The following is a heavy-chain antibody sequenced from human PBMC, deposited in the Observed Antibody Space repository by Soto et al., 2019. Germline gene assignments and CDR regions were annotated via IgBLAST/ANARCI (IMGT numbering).Heavy chain of an antibody. J-gene: IGHJ4*02. CDR2: SYYSGST. CDR3: ARHETLHGDYDY. Sequence: ETRSLTCTVSGGSISSYYWSWIRQPPGKGLGWIGYSYYSGSTNYNPSLKSRVTISVDTSKNQFSLKLSSVTAADTAVYYCARHETLHGDYDYGGQGTLVTVSS. V-gene: IGHV4-59*08. D-gene: IGHD4-17*01. CDR1: GGSISSYY.